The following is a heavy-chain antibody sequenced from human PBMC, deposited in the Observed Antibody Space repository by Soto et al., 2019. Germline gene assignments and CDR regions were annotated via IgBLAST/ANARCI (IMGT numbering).Heavy chain of an antibody. J-gene: IGHJ4*02. V-gene: IGHV3-11*01. D-gene: IGHD3-10*01. CDR3: ARGRGGRSQD. CDR1: GFTFTDYY. CDR2: ISISGSTI. Sequence: VQLVESGGGLVKPGGSLTLSCAASGFTFTDYYMSWIRQAPGKGLQWVSYISISGSTIEYADSVKGRFTVSRDNAKNSLFLRMDSLRVEDTAVYYCARGRGGRSQDWGQGTRVTVSS.